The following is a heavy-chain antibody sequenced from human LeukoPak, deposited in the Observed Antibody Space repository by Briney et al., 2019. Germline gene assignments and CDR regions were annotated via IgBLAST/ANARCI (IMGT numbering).Heavy chain of an antibody. D-gene: IGHD5-24*01. Sequence: ASVKVSCKASGGTFSSYAISWVRQAPGQGLEWMGWISAYNGNTNYAQNPQGRVTMTTDTSTSTAYMELRSLRSDDTAVYYCARDREMATTDYWGQGTLVTVSS. J-gene: IGHJ4*02. CDR1: GGTFSSYA. CDR3: ARDREMATTDY. CDR2: ISAYNGNT. V-gene: IGHV1-18*01.